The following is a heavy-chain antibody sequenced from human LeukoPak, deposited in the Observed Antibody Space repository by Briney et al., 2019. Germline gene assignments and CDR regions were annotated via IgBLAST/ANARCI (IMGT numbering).Heavy chain of an antibody. Sequence: GGSLRLSCAASGITFTNAWMHWVRQAPGKGLVWVSHINSDGSHTDNADFVKGRFTISRDNAKNTLYLQMNSLRADDTGVYYCAHPSGYNYLAFDRWGQGTMVTVSS. CDR2: INSDGSHT. V-gene: IGHV3-74*01. D-gene: IGHD3-22*01. CDR1: GITFTNAW. CDR3: AHPSGYNYLAFDR. J-gene: IGHJ3*02.